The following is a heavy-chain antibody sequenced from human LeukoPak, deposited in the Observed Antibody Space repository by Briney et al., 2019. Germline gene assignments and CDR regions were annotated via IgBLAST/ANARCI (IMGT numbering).Heavy chain of an antibody. J-gene: IGHJ5*02. CDR2: ISYDGSNK. Sequence: GGSLRLSGAASGFTFSSYAMHWVRQAPGKGLEWVAVISYDGSNKYYADSVKGRFTISRDNSKNTLYLQMNSLRAEDTAVYYCAREFGDYGWFDPWGQGTLVTVSS. CDR3: AREFGDYGWFDP. CDR1: GFTFSSYA. D-gene: IGHD4-17*01. V-gene: IGHV3-30-3*01.